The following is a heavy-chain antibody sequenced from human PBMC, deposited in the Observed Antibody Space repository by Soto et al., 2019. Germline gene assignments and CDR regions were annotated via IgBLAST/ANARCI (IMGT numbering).Heavy chain of an antibody. V-gene: IGHV3-33*01. CDR3: ARDDAFANENAFDL. J-gene: IGHJ3*01. Sequence: GGSLRLSCAVSGFSFRTYGFHWVRQPPGKGLQWVAVISPKGHSDSVEGRFTISRDNSKDTLYLQMNNLRAEDTAVYYCARDDAFANENAFDLWGQGTKVTVS. CDR2: ISPK. CDR1: GFSFRTYG. D-gene: IGHD1-1*01.